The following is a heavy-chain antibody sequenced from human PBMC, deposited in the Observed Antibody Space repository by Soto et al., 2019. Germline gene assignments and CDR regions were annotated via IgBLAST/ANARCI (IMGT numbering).Heavy chain of an antibody. CDR3: ARGADGSGSSYYGGFDP. D-gene: IGHD3-10*01. V-gene: IGHV4-59*08. J-gene: IGHJ5*02. Sequence: PSETLSLACTVSGGSISTYYWSWIRQPPGKGLEWIGNVYYSGSTNYNPSLKSRVTISVDTSKNQLSLKMSSVTGADTAVYYCARGADGSGSSYYGGFDPWGQGTLVTVSS. CDR2: VYYSGST. CDR1: GGSISTYY.